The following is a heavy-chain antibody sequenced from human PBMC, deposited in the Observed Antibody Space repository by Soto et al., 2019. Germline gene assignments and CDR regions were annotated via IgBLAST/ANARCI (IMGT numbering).Heavy chain of an antibody. CDR1: GFTFSDYY. CDR2: ISSSSSYT. J-gene: IGHJ4*02. CDR3: TRYYDSGSSPAY. D-gene: IGHD3-10*01. Sequence: QVQLVESGGGLVKPGGSLRLSCAASGFTFSDYYMSWIRQAPGKGLEWVSYISSSSSYTNYADSVKGRFTISRDNAKNSLYLQMNSLRAEDTAVYYCTRYYDSGSSPAYWGQGTLVTVSS. V-gene: IGHV3-11*06.